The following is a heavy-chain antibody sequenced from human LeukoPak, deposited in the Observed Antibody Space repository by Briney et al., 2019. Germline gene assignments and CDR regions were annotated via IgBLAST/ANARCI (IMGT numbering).Heavy chain of an antibody. J-gene: IGHJ6*02. Sequence: GGSLRLSCAASGFTFSSYEMNWVRQAPGKGLEWVSYISSSGSTIYYADSVKGRLTTSRDNAKNSLYLQMNSMRAEDTAVYYCARESGSYLKTIYYYYYGMDVWGQGTTVTVSS. V-gene: IGHV3-48*03. CDR1: GFTFSSYE. D-gene: IGHD1-26*01. CDR2: ISSSGSTI. CDR3: ARESGSYLKTIYYYYYGMDV.